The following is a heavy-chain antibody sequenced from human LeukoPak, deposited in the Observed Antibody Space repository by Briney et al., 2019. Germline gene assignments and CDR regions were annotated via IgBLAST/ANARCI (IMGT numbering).Heavy chain of an antibody. Sequence: HPGGSLRLSCAASGLTFSNYWMDWVRQAPGKGLEWVANIKQDGSEKYYVDSVKGRFTISRDNAKNSLYLQMNSLRAEDTAVYYCAREVGAMVTPSLDYWGQGTLVTVSS. V-gene: IGHV3-7*03. D-gene: IGHD5-18*01. CDR3: AREVGAMVTPSLDY. CDR1: GLTFSNYW. J-gene: IGHJ4*02. CDR2: IKQDGSEK.